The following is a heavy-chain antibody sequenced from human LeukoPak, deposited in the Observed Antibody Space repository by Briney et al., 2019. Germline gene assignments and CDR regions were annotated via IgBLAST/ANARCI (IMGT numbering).Heavy chain of an antibody. CDR2: INPNSGGT. Sequence: ASVKVSCKASGYTFTGYYMHWVRQAPGQGLEWMGWINPNSGGTNYAQKFQGRVTMTRDTSISTAYMELSRLRSDDTAVYYCARRIGGSRSGWYGPDYWGQGTLVTVSS. D-gene: IGHD6-19*01. CDR1: GYTFTGYY. J-gene: IGHJ4*02. V-gene: IGHV1-2*02. CDR3: ARRIGGSRSGWYGPDY.